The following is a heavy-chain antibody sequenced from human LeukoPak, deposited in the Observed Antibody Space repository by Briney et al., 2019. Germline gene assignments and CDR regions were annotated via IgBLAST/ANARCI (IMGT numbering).Heavy chain of an antibody. CDR2: INPNSDGT. D-gene: IGHD5-18*01. CDR3: ARESRGYRYGYFYYYDMDV. V-gene: IGHV1-2*02. Sequence: ASVKVSCMASGYTFTGYYMHWVRQAPGQGLEWMGWINPNSDGTSYAQKFQGRVTMTTDTSTSTAYMELRSLRSDDTAVYYCARESRGYRYGYFYYYDMDVWGQGTTVTVSS. CDR1: GYTFTGYY. J-gene: IGHJ6*02.